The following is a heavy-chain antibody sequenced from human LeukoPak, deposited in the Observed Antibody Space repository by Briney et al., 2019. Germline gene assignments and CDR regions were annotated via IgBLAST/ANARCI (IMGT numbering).Heavy chain of an antibody. V-gene: IGHV3-21*01. CDR1: GFTFSSYS. Sequence: GGSLRLSCAASGFTFSSYSMNWVRQAPGKGLEWVSSISSSSSYIYYADSVKGRFTISRDNAKNSLYLQMNSLGAEDTAVYYCATNGGGYFDYWGQGTLVTVSS. CDR3: ATNGGGYFDY. D-gene: IGHD3-10*01. CDR2: ISSSSSYI. J-gene: IGHJ4*02.